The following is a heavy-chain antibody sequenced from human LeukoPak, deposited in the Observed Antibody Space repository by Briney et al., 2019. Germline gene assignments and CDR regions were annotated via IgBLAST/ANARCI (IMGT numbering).Heavy chain of an antibody. CDR3: ARARGSYSFDY. CDR2: ISSSGSTI. J-gene: IGHJ4*02. CDR1: GFTFSDYY. Sequence: GGSLRLSCAASGFTFSDYYMSWIRQAPGKGLECISYISSSGSTIHDADSVKRRFTISRDNAKNSLYLQMNSLRAEDTAVYYCARARGSYSFDYWGQGALVTVSS. D-gene: IGHD1-26*01. V-gene: IGHV3-11*01.